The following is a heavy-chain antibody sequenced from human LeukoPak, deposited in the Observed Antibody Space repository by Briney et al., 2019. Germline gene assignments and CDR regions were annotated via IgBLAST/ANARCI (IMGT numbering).Heavy chain of an antibody. CDR3: ARALSNYDFWSGYNWFDP. Sequence: SGTLSLTCTVSGGSISSGGYYWSWIRQHPGKGLEWIGYIYYSGSTYYNPSLKSRVTISVDTSKNQFSLKLSSVTAADTAVYYCARALSNYDFWSGYNWFDPWGQGTLVTVSS. J-gene: IGHJ5*02. D-gene: IGHD3-3*01. CDR1: GGSISSGGYY. V-gene: IGHV4-31*03. CDR2: IYYSGST.